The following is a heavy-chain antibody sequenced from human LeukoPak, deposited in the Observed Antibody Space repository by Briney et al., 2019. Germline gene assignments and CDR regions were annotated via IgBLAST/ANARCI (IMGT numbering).Heavy chain of an antibody. J-gene: IGHJ3*02. CDR2: IYYSGST. CDR1: GDSVSRNSAA. Sequence: SQTLSLTCAISGDSVSRNSAAWSWIRQPPGKGLEWIGYIYYSGSTNYNPSLKSRVTISVHTSQNQFSQKLTAVTAPDKSVYYCARVDFIAVAAAFDIWGQGTMVTVSS. CDR3: ARVDFIAVAAAFDI. V-gene: IGHV4-61*01. D-gene: IGHD6-19*01.